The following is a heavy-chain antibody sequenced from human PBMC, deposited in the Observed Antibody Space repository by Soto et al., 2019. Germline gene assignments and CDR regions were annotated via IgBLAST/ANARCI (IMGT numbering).Heavy chain of an antibody. D-gene: IGHD4-17*01. CDR1: GGSIRSYY. V-gene: IGHV4-59*08. Sequence: QVQLQESGPGLVKPSETLSLTCTVSGGSIRSYYWSWIRQPRGKGLECIGYIYYSGSTNYNPSPKSRDTTSVDTSKNQFSLKLSSVTAADTAIYYCARNYGDYVDYWGQGTLVTVSS. CDR3: ARNYGDYVDY. CDR2: IYYSGST. J-gene: IGHJ4*02.